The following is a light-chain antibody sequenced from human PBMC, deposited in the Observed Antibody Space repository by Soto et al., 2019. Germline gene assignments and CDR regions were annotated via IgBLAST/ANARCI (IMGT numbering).Light chain of an antibody. CDR3: QQYGSSPMYT. CDR2: GAS. V-gene: IGKV3-20*01. Sequence: EIVLTHSPGTLSLSPGERATLSCRASQIVSSSYLAWYQQKPGQAPRLLIYGASSSATGIPDRFSGSGSGTDFTLTISRLEPEDFAVYYCQQYGSSPMYTFGQGTKLEIK. J-gene: IGKJ2*01. CDR1: QIVSSSY.